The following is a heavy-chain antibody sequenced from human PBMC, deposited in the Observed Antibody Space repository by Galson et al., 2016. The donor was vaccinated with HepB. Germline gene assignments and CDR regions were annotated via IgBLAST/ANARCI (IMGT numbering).Heavy chain of an antibody. Sequence: ETLSLTCTVSGGSISSSNNYWGYIRQAPGKGLEWIGTIHYSGSTDYNPSLKSRLTTSVYTSKTQFPLKLNSLTAADTAAYYCASLVTRRYFDYWGQGTLVTVSS. V-gene: IGHV4-39*01. CDR1: GGSISSSNNY. CDR2: IHYSGST. J-gene: IGHJ4*02. CDR3: ASLVTRRYFDY. D-gene: IGHD2-21*02.